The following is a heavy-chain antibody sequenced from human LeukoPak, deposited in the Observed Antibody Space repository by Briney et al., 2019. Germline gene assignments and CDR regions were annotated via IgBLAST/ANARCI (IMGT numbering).Heavy chain of an antibody. Sequence: GASVKVSCKASGYTFTGYYMHWVRQAPGQGLEWMGWINPNSGGTNYAQKFQGRVTMTRDTSISTAYMELSRLRSDDTAVYYCAREHDSSGYYYVNWFDPWGQGTLVTVSS. V-gene: IGHV1-2*02. D-gene: IGHD3-22*01. CDR1: GYTFTGYY. CDR2: INPNSGGT. J-gene: IGHJ5*02. CDR3: AREHDSSGYYYVNWFDP.